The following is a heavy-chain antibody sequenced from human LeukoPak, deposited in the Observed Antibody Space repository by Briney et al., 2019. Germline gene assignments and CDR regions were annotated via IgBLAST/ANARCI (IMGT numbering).Heavy chain of an antibody. J-gene: IGHJ3*01. D-gene: IGHD3-16*01. Sequence: GGSLRLSCAVSRFTFDDYGMSWVRQAPGKGLEWVSGINWDGGRRGYVDSVKGRFTISRDNAKNTLYLQMSSLRAEDTAVYYCARDFLHLGGWGQGTMVTVSS. CDR2: INWDGGRR. CDR1: RFTFDDYG. V-gene: IGHV3-20*04. CDR3: ARDFLHLGG.